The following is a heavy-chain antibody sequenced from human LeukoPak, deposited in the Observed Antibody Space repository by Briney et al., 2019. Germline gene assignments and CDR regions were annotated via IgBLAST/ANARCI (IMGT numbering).Heavy chain of an antibody. D-gene: IGHD1-1*01. CDR1: DGSISSSTYY. CDR2: IHYSGST. Sequence: SETLSLTCIVSDGSISSSTYYWGWIRQPPGKGLEWIGSIHYSGSTNYNPSLKSRVTISVDTSKNQFSLKLSSVTAADTAVYYCARGNWNDEYWGQGTLVTVSS. J-gene: IGHJ4*02. V-gene: IGHV4-39*07. CDR3: ARGNWNDEY.